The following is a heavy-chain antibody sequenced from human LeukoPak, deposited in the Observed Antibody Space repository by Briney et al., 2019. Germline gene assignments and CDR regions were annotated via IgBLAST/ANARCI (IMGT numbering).Heavy chain of an antibody. CDR3: ARSPLTGNYGDWFDP. J-gene: IGHJ5*02. CDR1: GGSFNGYY. D-gene: IGHD3-9*01. CDR2: INPSGGA. Sequence: PSETLSLTCAVSGGSFNGYYRTWIRQSPGKGLEWIGEINPSGGAKYNPSLGSRGTISADTPKNQFSLKVHSVTAADTAVYYCARSPLTGNYGDWFDPWGQGTLVTVSS. V-gene: IGHV4-34*01.